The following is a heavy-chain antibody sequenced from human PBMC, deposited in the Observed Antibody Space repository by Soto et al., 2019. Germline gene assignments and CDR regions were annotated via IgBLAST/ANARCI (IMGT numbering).Heavy chain of an antibody. D-gene: IGHD2-15*01. CDR2: IWYDGSNK. V-gene: IGHV3-33*01. CDR1: GFPFSSYG. Sequence: GSLRLSCAASGFPFSSYGMHWVRQAPGKGLEWVAVIWYDGSNKYYADSVKGRFTISRDNSKNTLYLQMNSLRAEDTAVYYCVRTSLVVAAATREDYWGQGTLVTVSS. CDR3: VRTSLVVAAATREDY. J-gene: IGHJ4*02.